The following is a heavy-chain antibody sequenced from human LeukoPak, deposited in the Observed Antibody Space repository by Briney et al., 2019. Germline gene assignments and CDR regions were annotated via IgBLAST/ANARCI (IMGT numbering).Heavy chain of an antibody. V-gene: IGHV3-30*04. D-gene: IGHD2-15*01. CDR1: GFTFSSYA. CDR3: ARDDSYDAFDI. J-gene: IGHJ3*02. Sequence: GRSLRLSCAASGFTFSSYAMHWVRQAPGKGLEWVAVISYDGSNKYYADSVKGRFTISRDNSKNTLYLQMNSLRAEDTAVYYCARDDSYDAFDIWGQGTMVTVSS. CDR2: ISYDGSNK.